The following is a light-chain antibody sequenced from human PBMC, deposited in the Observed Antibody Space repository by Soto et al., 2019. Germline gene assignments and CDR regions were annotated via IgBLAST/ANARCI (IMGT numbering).Light chain of an antibody. J-gene: IGLJ3*02. V-gene: IGLV2-11*01. CDR3: CSYAGSYSWV. CDR1: SSDVGDYNY. CDR2: DVG. Sequence: QSVLTQPRSVSGSPGQSVTISCTGTSSDVGDYNYVSWYQQHPGQAPKLMIYDVGKRPSGVPDRFSGSKSGDTASLTISGLQAEDEADYYCCSYAGSYSWVFGGGTQLTVL.